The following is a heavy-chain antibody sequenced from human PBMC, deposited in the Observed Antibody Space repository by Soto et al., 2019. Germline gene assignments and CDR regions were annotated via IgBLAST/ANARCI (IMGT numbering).Heavy chain of an antibody. Sequence: ASVKVSCKASGYTFTSYGISWVRQAPGQGLEWMGWISAYNGNTNYAQKFQGRVTMTEDTSTDTAYMELSSLRSEDAAVYYCATGAAAGLIPYYFDYWGQGTLVTVSS. CDR3: ATGAAAGLIPYYFDY. CDR1: GYTFTSYG. J-gene: IGHJ4*02. CDR2: ISAYNGNT. V-gene: IGHV1-18*01. D-gene: IGHD6-13*01.